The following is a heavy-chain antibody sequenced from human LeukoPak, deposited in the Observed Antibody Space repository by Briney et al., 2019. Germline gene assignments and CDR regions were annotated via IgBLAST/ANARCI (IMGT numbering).Heavy chain of an antibody. Sequence: GGSLRLSCAASGFTFSSYAMHWVRQAPGKGLEWVAGISYDGGNKYYADSVKGRFTISRGNSKNTMYMQMNSLRAEDTAVYYCARAGGGPTTLYWYFDIWGRGTLVTVSS. CDR1: GFTFSSYA. CDR2: ISYDGGNK. V-gene: IGHV3-30*04. CDR3: ARAGGGPTTLYWYFDI. J-gene: IGHJ2*01. D-gene: IGHD1-14*01.